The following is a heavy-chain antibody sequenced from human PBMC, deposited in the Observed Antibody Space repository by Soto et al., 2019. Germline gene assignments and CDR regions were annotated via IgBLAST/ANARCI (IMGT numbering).Heavy chain of an antibody. D-gene: IGHD1-1*01. J-gene: IGHJ6*02. CDR1: GFTFSSYG. CDR2: ISYDGSNK. CDR3: SKDLSPWNVYGMDV. V-gene: IGHV3-30*18. Sequence: GGSLRLSCAASGFTFSSYGMHWVRQAPGKGLEWVAVISYDGSNKYYADSVKGRFTISRDNSKNTLYLQMNSLRAEDTAVYYCSKDLSPWNVYGMDVWGQGTTVTVSS.